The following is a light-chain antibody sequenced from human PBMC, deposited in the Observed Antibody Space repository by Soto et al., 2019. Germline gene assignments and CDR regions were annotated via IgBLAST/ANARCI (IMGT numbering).Light chain of an antibody. J-gene: IGKJ5*01. CDR2: DVS. CDR3: QQFNSYPIT. CDR1: QDIRGA. V-gene: IGKV1-13*02. Sequence: ALQLTQSPSSVSASVGDRVTITCRASQDIRGALAWYQQKPGKAPKILIYDVSTLESGVPSRFSGSSSGTDFTLTISSLQPVDFATYYCQQFNSYPITFGQGTRLEIK.